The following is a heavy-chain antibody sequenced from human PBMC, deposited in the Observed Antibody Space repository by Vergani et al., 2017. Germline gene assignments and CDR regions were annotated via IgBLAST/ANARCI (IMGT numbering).Heavy chain of an antibody. CDR3: ATARAGYYGSDPLY. CDR1: GGSISSYY. D-gene: IGHD3-10*01. Sequence: QVQLQESGPGLVKPSETLSLTCTVSGGSISSYYWSWIRQPAGKGLEWIGEINHSGSTNYNPSLKSRVTISVDTSKNQFSLELSSVTAADTAVYYCATARAGYYGSDPLYWGQGTLVTVSS. J-gene: IGHJ4*02. V-gene: IGHV4-59*12. CDR2: INHSGST.